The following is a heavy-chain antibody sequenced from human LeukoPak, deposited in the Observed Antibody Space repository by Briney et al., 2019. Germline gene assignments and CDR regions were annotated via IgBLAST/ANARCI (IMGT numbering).Heavy chain of an antibody. CDR1: GYTFTSYD. D-gene: IGHD6-13*01. Sequence: APVKVSCKASGYTFTSYDINWARQATGQGLEWMGWMNPNSGNTGYAQKFQGRVTMTRNTSISTAYMELSSLKSEDTAVYYCARGYSSSWHSNVYFDYWGQGTLVTVSS. CDR2: MNPNSGNT. V-gene: IGHV1-8*01. CDR3: ARGYSSSWHSNVYFDY. J-gene: IGHJ4*02.